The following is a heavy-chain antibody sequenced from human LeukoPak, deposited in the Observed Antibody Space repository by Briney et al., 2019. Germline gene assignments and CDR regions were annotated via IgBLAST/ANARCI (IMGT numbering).Heavy chain of an antibody. CDR3: ARRGTIAVPVFWFDP. CDR1: GFTSSDFY. CDR2: IKQDGSEK. J-gene: IGHJ5*02. Sequence: PGGSLRLSCAGSGFTSSDFYMSWIRQAPGKGLEWVANIKQDGSEKYYLDSLEGRFTISRDNAKNSVYLQINRLRVEDTAVYYCARRGTIAVPVFWFDPWGQGTLVIVSS. V-gene: IGHV3-7*01. D-gene: IGHD6-19*01.